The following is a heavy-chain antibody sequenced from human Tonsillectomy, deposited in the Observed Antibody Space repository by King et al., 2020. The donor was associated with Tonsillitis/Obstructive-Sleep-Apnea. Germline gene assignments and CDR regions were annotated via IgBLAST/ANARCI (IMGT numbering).Heavy chain of an antibody. CDR3: ARQYNPYNWFDP. J-gene: IGHJ5*02. CDR2: IYYSGTT. V-gene: IGHV4-59*08. CDR1: GGSITSYY. D-gene: IGHD1-14*01. Sequence: LQLQESGPGLVKPSETLSLTCTVSGGSITSYYWSWIRQPPGKGLEWIGYIYYSGTTKYNPSLKSRVTISVDPSMDQFSLKLSSVTAADTAVYYCARQYNPYNWFDPWGQGTLVTVSS.